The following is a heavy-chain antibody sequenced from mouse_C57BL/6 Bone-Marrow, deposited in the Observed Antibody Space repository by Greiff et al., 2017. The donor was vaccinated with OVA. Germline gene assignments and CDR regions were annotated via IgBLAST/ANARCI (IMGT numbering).Heavy chain of an antibody. CDR2: ISGGGGNT. V-gene: IGHV5-9*01. D-gene: IGHD1-1*01. CDR3: ARPHYGSILFAMDY. CDR1: GFTFSSYT. Sequence: EVKVVESGGGLVKPGGSLKLSCAASGFTFSSYTMSWVRQTPEKRLEWVATISGGGGNTYYPDSVKGRFTISRDNAKNTLYLQMSSLRSEDTALYYCARPHYGSILFAMDYWGQGTSVTVSS. J-gene: IGHJ4*01.